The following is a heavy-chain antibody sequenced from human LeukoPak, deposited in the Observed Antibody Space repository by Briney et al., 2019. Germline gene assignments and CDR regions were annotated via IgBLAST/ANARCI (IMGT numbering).Heavy chain of an antibody. J-gene: IGHJ4*02. CDR3: ARGRGDY. CDR2: IYYSGST. D-gene: IGHD3-10*01. Sequence: PSETLSLTCTVSGGSISSSSYYWGWIRQPPGKGLEWIGSIYYSGSTYYNPSLKSRVTISVDTSKNQFSLKLSSVTAADTAVYYCARGRGDYWGQGTLVTVSS. CDR1: GGSISSSSYY. V-gene: IGHV4-39*07.